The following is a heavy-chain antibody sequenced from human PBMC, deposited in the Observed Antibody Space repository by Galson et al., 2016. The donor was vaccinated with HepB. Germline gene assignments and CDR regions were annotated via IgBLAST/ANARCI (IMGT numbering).Heavy chain of an antibody. J-gene: IGHJ4*02. V-gene: IGHV3-23*01. CDR3: ARFTQQWLDRVYYFNY. D-gene: IGHD6-19*01. CDR1: GFTFSSYA. CDR2: ISGDGGST. Sequence: SLRLSCAASGFTFSSYAMSWVRQAPGTGLEWVSAISGDGGSTYYAGSVQGRFTSSRARSKNTLYLQMNSLRADDTAVYYCARFTQQWLDRVYYFNYWGQGTLVTVSS.